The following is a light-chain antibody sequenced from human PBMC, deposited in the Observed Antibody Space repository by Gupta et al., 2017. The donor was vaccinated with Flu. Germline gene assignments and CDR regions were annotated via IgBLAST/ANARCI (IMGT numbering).Light chain of an antibody. CDR1: QDISNY. V-gene: IGKV1-33*01. CDR3: KQYDTLPRYT. CDR2: DAS. Sequence: DIQMTQSPSSLSASVGDRVTITCQASQDISNYLNWYQQKPGKPPKLLIYDASNLEAGVPSRFSGSGSGTDFTFTISSLQPEDIATYYCKQYDTLPRYTFGQGTKLEI. J-gene: IGKJ2*01.